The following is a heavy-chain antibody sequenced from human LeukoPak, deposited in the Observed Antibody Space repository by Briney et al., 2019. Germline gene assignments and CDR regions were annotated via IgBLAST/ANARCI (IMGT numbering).Heavy chain of an antibody. CDR3: AREAEYTSGWQEYFQH. J-gene: IGHJ1*01. CDR2: ISSSGSSI. CDR1: GFTFSSYE. D-gene: IGHD6-19*01. Sequence: QPGGSLRLSCAASGFTFSSYEMNWVRQAPGKGLEWVSYISSSGSSIYYADSVKGRFTISRDNAKNSLYLQMNSLRAEDTAVYYCAREAEYTSGWQEYFQHWGQGTLVTVSS. V-gene: IGHV3-48*03.